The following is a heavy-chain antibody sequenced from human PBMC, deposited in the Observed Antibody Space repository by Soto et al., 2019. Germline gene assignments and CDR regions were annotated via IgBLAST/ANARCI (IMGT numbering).Heavy chain of an antibody. CDR2: ISYDGSKK. CDR1: GFTFSNHG. D-gene: IGHD5-18*01. Sequence: GGSLRLSCAASGFTFSNHGMHWVRQAPGKGLEWVAAISYDGSKKYYPDSVKGRFTISRDNSKNTLYLQIDRLRTEDTAVYYCAKAWIQLWSSPFDYWGQGALVTV. V-gene: IGHV3-30*18. CDR3: AKAWIQLWSSPFDY. J-gene: IGHJ4*02.